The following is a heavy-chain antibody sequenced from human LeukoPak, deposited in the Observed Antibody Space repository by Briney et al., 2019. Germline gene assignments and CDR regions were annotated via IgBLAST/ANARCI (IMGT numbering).Heavy chain of an antibody. V-gene: IGHV4-39*07. CDR3: ARDRRDSSSWYGGEFDY. D-gene: IGHD6-13*01. Sequence: SETLSLTCTVSGGSISSSSYYWGWIRQPPGKGLEWIGSIYYSGSTYYNPSLKSRVTISVDTSKNQFSLKLSSVTAADTAVYYCARDRRDSSSWYGGEFDYWGQGTLVTVSS. CDR1: GGSISSSSYY. J-gene: IGHJ4*02. CDR2: IYYSGST.